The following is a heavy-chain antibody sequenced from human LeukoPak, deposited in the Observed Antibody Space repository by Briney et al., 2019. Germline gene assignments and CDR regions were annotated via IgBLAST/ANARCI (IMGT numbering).Heavy chain of an antibody. Sequence: SSETLSLTCTVSGGSISSGGCYWSWIRQHPGKGLEWIGYIYYSGSTYYNPSLKSRVTISVDTSKNQFSLKLSSVTAADTAVYYCARDNRNYDFWSGYYAFDYWGQGTLVTVSS. CDR1: GGSISSGGCY. CDR3: ARDNRNYDFWSGYYAFDY. D-gene: IGHD3-3*01. V-gene: IGHV4-31*03. J-gene: IGHJ4*02. CDR2: IYYSGST.